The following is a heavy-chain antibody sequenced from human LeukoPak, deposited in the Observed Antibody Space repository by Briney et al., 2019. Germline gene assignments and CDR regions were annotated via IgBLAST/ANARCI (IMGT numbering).Heavy chain of an antibody. CDR2: ISDSGGST. D-gene: IGHD6-19*01. CDR1: GFPFSSYA. Sequence: GGSLRLSCSASGFPFSSYAMHWVRQAPGKGLEYVSAISDSGGSTYYADSVKGRFTISRDNSKNTLYLQMSSLRAEDTAVYYCARDKWGAIRVAGNRGNWFDPWGQGTLVTVSS. J-gene: IGHJ5*02. CDR3: ARDKWGAIRVAGNRGNWFDP. V-gene: IGHV3-64D*09.